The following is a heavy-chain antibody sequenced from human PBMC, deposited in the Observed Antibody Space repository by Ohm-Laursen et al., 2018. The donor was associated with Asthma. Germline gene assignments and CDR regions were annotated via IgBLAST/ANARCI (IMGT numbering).Heavy chain of an antibody. V-gene: IGHV3-23*01. J-gene: IGHJ4*02. CDR3: ARDVTTVVTPPYY. CDR1: GFTFSSYG. D-gene: IGHD4-23*01. CDR2: ISDTGGNT. Sequence: SLRLSCSASGFTFSSYGMHWVRQAPGKGLEWVSGISDTGGNTYYTDSVKGRFTISRDNSKSTLDLQMNSLRAEDTAVYYCARDVTTVVTPPYYWGQGTLVTVSS.